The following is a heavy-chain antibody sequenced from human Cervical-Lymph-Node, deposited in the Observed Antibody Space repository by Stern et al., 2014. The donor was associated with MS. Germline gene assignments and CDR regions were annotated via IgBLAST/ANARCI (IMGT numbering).Heavy chain of an antibody. J-gene: IGHJ4*02. CDR1: GLSFSSHA. CDR2: ISYDGSNK. D-gene: IGHD1-26*01. Sequence: VQLVESGGGVVQPGRSLRLSCAASGLSFSSHAMHWVRQAPGKGLEWVAVISYDGSNKYYADSVKGRFTISRDNSKNTLYLQMNSLRAEDTALYYCARSSGSYGSPDYWGQGTLVTVSS. CDR3: ARSSGSYGSPDY. V-gene: IGHV3-30-3*01.